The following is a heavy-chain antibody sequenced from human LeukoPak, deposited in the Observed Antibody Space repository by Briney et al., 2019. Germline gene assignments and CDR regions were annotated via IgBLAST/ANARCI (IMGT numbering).Heavy chain of an antibody. J-gene: IGHJ3*02. CDR3: AKCKDFTPDAFDI. D-gene: IGHD2/OR15-2a*01. V-gene: IGHV3-23*01. CDR1: GFTFSSYA. Sequence: GGSLRLSCAASGFTFSSYAMRWVRQAPGKGLEWVSAISGSGGSTYYADSVKGRFTISRDNSKNTLYLQMNSLRAEDTAVYYCAKCKDFTPDAFDIWGQGTMVTVSS. CDR2: ISGSGGST.